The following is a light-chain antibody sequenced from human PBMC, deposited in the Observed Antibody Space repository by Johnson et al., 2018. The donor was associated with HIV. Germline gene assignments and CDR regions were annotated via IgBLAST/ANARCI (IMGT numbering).Light chain of an antibody. V-gene: IGLV1-51*01. J-gene: IGLJ1*01. CDR3: GTWDFSLSDRV. Sequence: QSLLTQPPSVSAAPGQKVTISCSGSSSNIGNNYVSWFQQLPGTAPKLLIYDNNKRPSGIPDRFSGSKSGTSATLGITGLQTGDEADYYCGTWDFSLSDRVFGTGTKVTVL. CDR1: SSNIGNNY. CDR2: DNN.